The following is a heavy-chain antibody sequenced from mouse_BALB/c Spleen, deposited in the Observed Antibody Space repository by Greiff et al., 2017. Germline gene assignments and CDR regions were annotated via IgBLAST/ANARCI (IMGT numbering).Heavy chain of an antibody. CDR2: INSNGGST. CDR1: GFTFSSYY. CDR3: AREGGLPGYFDY. Sequence: EVMLVESGGGLVKLGGSLKLSCAASGFTFSSYYMPWVRQTPEKRLELVAAINSNGGSTYYPDTVKGRFTISRDNAKNTLYLQMSSLKSEDTALYYCAREGGLPGYFDYWGQGTTLTVSS. V-gene: IGHV5-6-2*01. J-gene: IGHJ2*01. D-gene: IGHD2-4*01.